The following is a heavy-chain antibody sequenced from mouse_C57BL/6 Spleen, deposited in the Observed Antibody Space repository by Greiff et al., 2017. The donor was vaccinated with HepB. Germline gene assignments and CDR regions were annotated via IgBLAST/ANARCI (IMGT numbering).Heavy chain of an antibody. CDR3: AREGGGNYLAY. CDR1: GYAFSSSW. J-gene: IGHJ3*01. CDR2: IYPGDGDT. V-gene: IGHV1-82*01. D-gene: IGHD2-1*01. Sequence: LQESGPELVKPGASVKISCKASGYAFSSSWMNWVKQRPGKGLEWIGRIYPGDGDTNYNGKFKGKATLTADKSSSTAYMQLSSLTSEDSAVYFCAREGGGNYLAYWGQGTLVTVSA.